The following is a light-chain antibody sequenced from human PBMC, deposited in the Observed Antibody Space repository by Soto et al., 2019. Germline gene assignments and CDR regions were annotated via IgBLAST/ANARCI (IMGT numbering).Light chain of an antibody. CDR2: EVS. V-gene: IGLV2-8*01. CDR3: SSYAGSNNFNVV. Sequence: QSVLTQPPSASGSPGQSITISCTGNSSDAGGYNYVSWYQQHPGKAPKLMIYEVSKRPSGVPDRFSGSKSGNTASLTVSGLQAEDEADYYCSSYAGSNNFNVVFGGGTKLTVL. CDR1: SSDAGGYNY. J-gene: IGLJ2*01.